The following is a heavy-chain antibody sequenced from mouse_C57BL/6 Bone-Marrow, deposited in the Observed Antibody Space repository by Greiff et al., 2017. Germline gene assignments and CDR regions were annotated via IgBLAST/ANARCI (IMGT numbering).Heavy chain of an antibody. Sequence: QVQLQQPGAELVMPGASVKLSCKASGYTFTSYWMHWVKQRPGQGLEWIGEIDPSDSYTNYTQKFTGKSTLTVDKSSSTAYMQLRSLTSEDSVCYCGGSSTTVVAPDYWGQGTTLTVSS. CDR2: IDPSDSYT. CDR1: GYTFTSYW. V-gene: IGHV1-69*01. CDR3: GSSTTVVAPDY. J-gene: IGHJ2*01. D-gene: IGHD1-1*01.